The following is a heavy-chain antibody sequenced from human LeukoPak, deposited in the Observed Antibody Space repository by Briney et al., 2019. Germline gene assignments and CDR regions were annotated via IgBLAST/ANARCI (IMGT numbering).Heavy chain of an antibody. CDR2: IYADGCA. J-gene: IGHJ4*02. CDR1: GGSISTFY. D-gene: IGHD1/OR15-1a*01. Sequence: PSETLSLTCTVSGGSISTFYWNWIRQPAGKGLEWIGRIYADGCANYNSSLKSRVTMSVDTSKNHFSLNLSSVTAADSAVYYCARDSFRTGYFDYWGQGTLVTVFS. CDR3: ARDSFRTGYFDY. V-gene: IGHV4-4*07.